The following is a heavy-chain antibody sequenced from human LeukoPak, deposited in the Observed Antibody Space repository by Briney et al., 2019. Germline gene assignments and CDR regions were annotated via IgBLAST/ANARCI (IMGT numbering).Heavy chain of an antibody. CDR2: IYHSGST. V-gene: IGHV4-4*02. Sequence: SGTLSLTCAVSGGSISSSNWWSWVRQPPGKGLEWIGEIYHSGSTNYNPSLKSRVTISVDKSKNQFSLKLSSVTAADTAVYYCALLGIADYYGMDVWGQGTTVTVSS. CDR1: GGSISSSNW. CDR3: ALLGIADYYGMDV. D-gene: IGHD6-13*01. J-gene: IGHJ6*02.